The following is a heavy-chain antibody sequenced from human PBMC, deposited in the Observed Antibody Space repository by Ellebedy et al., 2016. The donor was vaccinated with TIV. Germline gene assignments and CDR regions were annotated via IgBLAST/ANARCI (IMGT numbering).Heavy chain of an antibody. J-gene: IGHJ4*02. Sequence: GGSLRLXXAASGFTFSIYVIHWVRQAPGKGLEWVAVMSYDGSNKYYAASVKGRFTISRDNSKKTLYLQMNSLRAEDTAVYYCVREYYYDSSGSPSFYFDYWGQGTLVTVSS. CDR2: MSYDGSNK. CDR1: GFTFSIYV. CDR3: VREYYYDSSGSPSFYFDY. V-gene: IGHV3-30-3*01. D-gene: IGHD3-22*01.